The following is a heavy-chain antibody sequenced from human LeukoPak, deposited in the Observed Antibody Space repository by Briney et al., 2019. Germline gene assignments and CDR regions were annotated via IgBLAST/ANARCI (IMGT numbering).Heavy chain of an antibody. CDR1: GYIFTRYY. Sequence: ASVKVSCKASGYIFTRYYIHWVRQAPGQGLEWMGIINPGGGTTSYEQKFQGRLTVTRDTPTSTVYMELRSLRSEDTAVYYCARQVATKVTNAVDIWGQGTLVTVSS. D-gene: IGHD5-18*01. V-gene: IGHV1-46*01. CDR3: ARQVATKVTNAVDI. J-gene: IGHJ3*02. CDR2: INPGGGTT.